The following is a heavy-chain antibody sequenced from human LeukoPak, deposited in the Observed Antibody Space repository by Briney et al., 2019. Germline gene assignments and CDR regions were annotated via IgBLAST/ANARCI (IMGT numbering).Heavy chain of an antibody. D-gene: IGHD2-21*01. CDR2: IYSSGSI. J-gene: IGHJ5*02. CDR1: GGSISSYY. CDR3: ARSALVAHWFDP. Sequence: SETLSLTCTVSGGSISSYYWSWIRQPARKGLEWIGRIYSSGSINYNPSLKSRVTMSVDTSKNQFSLNLRFMTAADTAVYYCARSALVAHWFDPWGQGTLVTVSS. V-gene: IGHV4-4*07.